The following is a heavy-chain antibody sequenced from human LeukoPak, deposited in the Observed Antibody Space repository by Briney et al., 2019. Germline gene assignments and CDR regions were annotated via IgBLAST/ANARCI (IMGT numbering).Heavy chain of an antibody. D-gene: IGHD2/OR15-2a*01. CDR1: GFTFSSYA. J-gene: IGHJ5*02. V-gene: IGHV3-23*01. CDR3: ARGKTSQNIVTRKTYNWFDP. CDR2: ISGSGGST. Sequence: GGSLRLSCAASGFTFSSYAMSWVRQAPGKGLEWVSAISGSGGSTYYADSVKGRFTISRDNSKNTLYLQMNSLRAEDTAVYYCARGKTSQNIVTRKTYNWFDPWGQGTLVTVSS.